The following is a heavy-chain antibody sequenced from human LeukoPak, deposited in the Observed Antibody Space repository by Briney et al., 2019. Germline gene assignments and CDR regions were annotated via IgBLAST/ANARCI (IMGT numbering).Heavy chain of an antibody. CDR1: SGPLSGYY. D-gene: IGHD6-19*01. CDR3: ARGRSGSSSGWPKRYYFDY. J-gene: IGHJ4*02. V-gene: IGHV4-34*01. CDR2: INHSGST. Sequence: SETLSLTCAVYSGPLSGYYWSWIRQPPGKGLEWIGEINHSGSTNYNPSLKSRVTISVDTSKNQFSLKLSSVTAADTAVYYCARGRSGSSSGWPKRYYFDYWGQGTLVTVSS.